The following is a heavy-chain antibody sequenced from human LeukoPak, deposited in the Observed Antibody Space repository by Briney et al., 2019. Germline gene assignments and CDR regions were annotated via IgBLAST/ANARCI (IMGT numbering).Heavy chain of an antibody. D-gene: IGHD1-14*01. CDR1: GFTFDDHG. V-gene: IGHV3-9*01. CDR2: ISWSSGII. CDR3: ASDPHHASRMDV. J-gene: IGHJ6*02. Sequence: PGRSLRLSCAASGFTFDDHGMHWVRQAPGKGLEWVSGISWSSGIIGYADSVKGRFTISRDNAKNSLYLQMNSLRAEDTAVYYCASDPHHASRMDVWGQGTTVTVSS.